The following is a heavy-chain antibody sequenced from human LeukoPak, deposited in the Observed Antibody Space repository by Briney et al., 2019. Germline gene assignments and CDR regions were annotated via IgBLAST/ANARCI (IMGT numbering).Heavy chain of an antibody. CDR1: GGSISSGSYY. Sequence: SETLSLTCTVSGGSISSGSYYWSWIRQPAGKGLEWIGRIYTSGSTNYNPSLKSRVTISVDTSKNQFSLKLSSVTAADTAVYYCARASRVGYSSSWYLDYWGQGTLVTVSS. CDR2: IYTSGST. D-gene: IGHD6-13*01. CDR3: ARASRVGYSSSWYLDY. V-gene: IGHV4-61*02. J-gene: IGHJ4*02.